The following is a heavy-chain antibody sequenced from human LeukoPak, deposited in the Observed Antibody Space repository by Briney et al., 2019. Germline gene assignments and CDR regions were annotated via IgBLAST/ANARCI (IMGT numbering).Heavy chain of an antibody. CDR1: GFTFSSYA. CDR2: ISYDGSNK. D-gene: IGHD5-18*01. J-gene: IGHJ4*02. Sequence: GSLRLSCAASGFTFSSYAMHWVRQAPGKGLEWVAVISYDGSNKYYADSVKGRFTISRDNSKNTLYLQMNSLRAEDTAVYYCASLHTAMVKNRFDYWGQGTLVTVSS. CDR3: ASLHTAMVKNRFDY. V-gene: IGHV3-30-3*01.